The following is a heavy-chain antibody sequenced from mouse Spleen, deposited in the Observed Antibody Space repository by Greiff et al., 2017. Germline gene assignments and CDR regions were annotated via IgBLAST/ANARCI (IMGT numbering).Heavy chain of an antibody. J-gene: IGHJ4*01. CDR2: IYPGDGDT. Sequence: QVQLKESGPELVKPGASVKISCKASGYAFSSSWMNWVKQRPGKGLEWIGRIYPGDGDTNYNGKFKGKATLTADKSSSTAYMQLSSLTSEDSAVYFCARSGRYGNYPCAMDYWGQGTSVTVSS. D-gene: IGHD2-1*01. CDR3: ARSGRYGNYPCAMDY. V-gene: IGHV1-82*01. CDR1: GYAFSSSW.